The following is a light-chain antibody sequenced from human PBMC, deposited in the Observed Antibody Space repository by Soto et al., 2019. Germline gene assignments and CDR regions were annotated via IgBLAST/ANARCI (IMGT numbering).Light chain of an antibody. CDR2: DAS. J-gene: IGKJ2*01. CDR1: LSVSSSY. V-gene: IGKV3-20*01. CDR3: QHYHNPDT. Sequence: ELVLTQSPGTLSLSPGERATLSCRASLSVSSSYLAWYQQKPGQAPRLLIYDASSRATGIPGRFSGSGSGKDFTLTISRLEPADFAVYYCQHYHNPDTFGQGTNLEIQ.